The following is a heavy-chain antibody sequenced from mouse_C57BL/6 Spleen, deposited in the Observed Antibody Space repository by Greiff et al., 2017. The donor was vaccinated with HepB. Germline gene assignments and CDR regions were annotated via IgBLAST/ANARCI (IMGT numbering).Heavy chain of an antibody. J-gene: IGHJ2*01. D-gene: IGHD3-1*01. V-gene: IGHV3-6*01. CDR1: GYSITSGYY. CDR3: ARRATDCDY. Sequence: DVKLQESGPGLVKPSQSLSLTCSVTGYSITSGYYWNWIRQFPGNKLEWMGYISYDGSNNYNPSLKNRISITRDTSKNQFFLKLNSVTTEDTATYYCARRATDCDYWGQGTTLTVSS. CDR2: ISYDGSN.